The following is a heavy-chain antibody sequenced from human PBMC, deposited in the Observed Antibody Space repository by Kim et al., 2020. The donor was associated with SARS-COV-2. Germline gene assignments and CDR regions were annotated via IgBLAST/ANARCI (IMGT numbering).Heavy chain of an antibody. CDR2: ISYDGSNK. Sequence: GGSLRLSCAASGFTFSSYGMHWVRQAPGKGLEWVAVISYDGSNKHYADSVKGRFTISRDNSKNTLYLQMNSLRAEDTAVYYCAKEFTGYSSSWYLDYWGQGTLVTVSS. CDR3: AKEFTGYSSSWYLDY. J-gene: IGHJ4*02. V-gene: IGHV3-30*18. CDR1: GFTFSSYG. D-gene: IGHD6-13*01.